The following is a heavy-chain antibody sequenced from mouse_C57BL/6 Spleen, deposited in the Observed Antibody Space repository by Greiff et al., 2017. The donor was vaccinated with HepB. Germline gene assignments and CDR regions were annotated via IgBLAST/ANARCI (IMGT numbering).Heavy chain of an antibody. CDR3: ARGDGYPYAMDY. D-gene: IGHD2-3*01. CDR2: IYPSDSET. CDR1: GYTFTSYW. J-gene: IGHJ4*01. Sequence: QVQLQQSGAELVRPGSSVKLSCKASGYTFTSYWMDWVKQSPGQGLEWIGNIYPSDSETHYNQKFKDKATLTVDKSSSTAYRQLSSLTSEDSAVYYCARGDGYPYAMDYWGQGTSDTVTS. V-gene: IGHV1-61*01.